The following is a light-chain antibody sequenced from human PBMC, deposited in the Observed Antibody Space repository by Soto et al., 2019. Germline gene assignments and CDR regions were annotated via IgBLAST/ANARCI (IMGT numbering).Light chain of an antibody. V-gene: IGKV3-15*01. Sequence: DIVLTQSPGTLSLTPGERAILSCRASQSVSSNLAWYQQKPGQAPRLLIYGASTRATGLPARFSGSGSGTEFTLTISSLQSEDFAVYYCQQYNNWPLAFGGGTKVDNK. CDR3: QQYNNWPLA. CDR1: QSVSSN. J-gene: IGKJ4*01. CDR2: GAS.